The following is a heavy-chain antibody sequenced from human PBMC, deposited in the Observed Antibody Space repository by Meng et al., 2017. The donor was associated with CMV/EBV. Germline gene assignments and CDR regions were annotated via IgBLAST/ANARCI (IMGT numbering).Heavy chain of an antibody. Sequence: QGHCRDPVPGQGKPSKTLSRTCPGPRGSISNGDYPWGWTRQPPGKGLEWIGYIYYSGSTYYNPSLKSRVTISVDTSKNQFSLKLSSVTAADTAVYYCARDNRRGGVDYWGQGILVTVSS. V-gene: IGHV4-30-4*08. J-gene: IGHJ4*02. D-gene: IGHD3-3*01. CDR1: RGSISNGDYP. CDR3: ARDNRRGGVDY. CDR2: IYYSGST.